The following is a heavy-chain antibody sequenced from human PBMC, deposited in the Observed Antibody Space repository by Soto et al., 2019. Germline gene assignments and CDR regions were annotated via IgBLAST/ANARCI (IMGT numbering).Heavy chain of an antibody. CDR1: GFTFASYH. D-gene: IGHD2-15*01. J-gene: IGHJ3*01. Sequence: EVQLVESGGGLVMPGGSLRLSCAASGFTFASYHMSWVRQAPGKGLDWVSSINPSSSHIYYSDSVKGRFTISRDDSKNSLHLDMNSLRTEDVAIYYCVRGYCGGGGCYLRRDAFDVGGQGTAVTVSS. CDR2: INPSSSHI. V-gene: IGHV3-21*02. CDR3: VRGYCGGGGCYLRRDAFDV.